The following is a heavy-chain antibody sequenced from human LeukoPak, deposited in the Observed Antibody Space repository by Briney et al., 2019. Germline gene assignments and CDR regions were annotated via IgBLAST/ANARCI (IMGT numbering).Heavy chain of an antibody. D-gene: IGHD6-13*01. V-gene: IGHV3-21*01. J-gene: IGHJ4*02. CDR3: ARDLRIAADY. CDR2: ISSSSSYI. CDR1: GFTFSSYS. Sequence: GGSLRLSCAASGFTFSSYSLNWVRQAPGKGLEWVSSISSSSSYIYYADSVKGRFTISRDNAKNSLYLQMNSLRAEDTAVYYCARDLRIAADYWDQGTLVTVSS.